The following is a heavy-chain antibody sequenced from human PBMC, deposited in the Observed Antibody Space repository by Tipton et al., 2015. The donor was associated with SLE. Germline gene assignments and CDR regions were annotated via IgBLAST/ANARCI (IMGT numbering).Heavy chain of an antibody. CDR2: FYSDGRA. Sequence: TLSLTCTVSGGSIGDNYWNCIRQSAGKGLEWIGRFYSDGRAAPASRLNPSFESRVTMSVDPSKKQLSLTLMSVTAADTAVYFCARIIAGPGDAFDVWGQGTMVTVSS. J-gene: IGHJ3*01. CDR3: ARIIAGPGDAFDV. CDR1: GGSIGDNY. V-gene: IGHV4-4*07.